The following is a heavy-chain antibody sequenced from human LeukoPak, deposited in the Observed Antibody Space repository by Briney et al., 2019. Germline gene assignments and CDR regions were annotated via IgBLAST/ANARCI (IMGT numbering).Heavy chain of an antibody. Sequence: PGGSLRLSCAASGFTFSAYTMNWVRLAPGKGLEWVSSIGASDSYIYYADSVKDRFTISRDIAKNSLLLQMTSLRAEDTAVYYCARIVIAVSGRDWFDPWGQGTLVTVSS. CDR2: IGASDSYI. CDR3: ARIVIAVSGRDWFDP. V-gene: IGHV3-21*01. CDR1: GFTFSAYT. D-gene: IGHD6-19*01. J-gene: IGHJ5*02.